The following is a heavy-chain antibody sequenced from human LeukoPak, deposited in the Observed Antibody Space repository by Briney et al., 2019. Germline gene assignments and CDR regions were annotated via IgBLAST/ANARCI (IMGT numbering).Heavy chain of an antibody. Sequence: SETLSLTCTVSGGSISSSSYYWGWIRQPPGKGLEWIGSIYYSGSTYYSPSLKSRVTISVDTSKNQFSLKLSSVTAADTAVYYCARDHNAYDSSGYSNAFDIWGQGTMVTVSS. CDR3: ARDHNAYDSSGYSNAFDI. J-gene: IGHJ3*02. V-gene: IGHV4-39*07. CDR2: IYYSGST. D-gene: IGHD3-22*01. CDR1: GGSISSSSYY.